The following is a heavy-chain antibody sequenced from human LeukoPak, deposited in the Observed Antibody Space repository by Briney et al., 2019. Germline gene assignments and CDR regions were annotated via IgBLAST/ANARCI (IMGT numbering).Heavy chain of an antibody. V-gene: IGHV3-23*01. CDR2: ISGSGGST. D-gene: IGHD5-12*01. CDR1: GFTFSDYY. CDR3: AKLRGYSGYDYTDY. J-gene: IGHJ4*02. Sequence: GGSLRLSCAASGFTFSDYYMSWIRQAPGKGLEWVPAISGSGGSTYYADSVKGRFTISRDNSKNTLYLQMNSLRAEDTAVYYCAKLRGYSGYDYTDYWGQGTLVTVSS.